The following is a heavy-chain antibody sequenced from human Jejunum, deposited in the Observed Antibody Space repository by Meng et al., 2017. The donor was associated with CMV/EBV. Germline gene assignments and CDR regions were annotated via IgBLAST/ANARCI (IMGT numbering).Heavy chain of an antibody. CDR3: TTSRVASGYFYV. CDR1: GFTFTVAW. J-gene: IGHJ4*02. Sequence: GVLVDAGGGLVKPGGFLRLSCATSGFTFTVAWMSWVRQAPGKGLEWVGHIKTKTDGETTDSAAPVKGRFTISRDDSKNTLYLQMNSLISEDTAVYYCTTSRVASGYFYVWGQGTLVTVSS. CDR2: IKTKTDGETT. D-gene: IGHD3-22*01. V-gene: IGHV3-15*01.